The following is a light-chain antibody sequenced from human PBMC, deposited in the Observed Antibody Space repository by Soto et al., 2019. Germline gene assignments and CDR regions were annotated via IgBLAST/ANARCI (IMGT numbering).Light chain of an antibody. V-gene: IGKV1-12*01. CDR1: QVISSW. Sequence: IQMTQSPSSVSAAVGDRVTITCRAGQVISSWLAWYQQRPGTAPKLLIYGATTLRSGVPSRFSGSESGTLFTLTITSLQPEDSATYYCQQASSFPLTFGGGTKVEIQ. CDR2: GAT. CDR3: QQASSFPLT. J-gene: IGKJ4*01.